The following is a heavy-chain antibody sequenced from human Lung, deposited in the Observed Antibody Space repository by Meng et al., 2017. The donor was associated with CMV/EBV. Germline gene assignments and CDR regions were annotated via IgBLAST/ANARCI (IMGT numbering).Heavy chain of an antibody. Sequence: SXTLSLXCAVYGGSFSGYYWSWIRQPPGNGLEWIGEINHSGSTNYNTSLKSRVTISVDTSKNQFSLKLSSVTAADTAVYYCARTTYDFWSVIYYYYYYGMDVWXQGTTVTVSS. V-gene: IGHV4-34*01. J-gene: IGHJ6*02. CDR3: ARTTYDFWSVIYYYYYYGMDV. CDR2: INHSGST. CDR1: GGSFSGYY. D-gene: IGHD3-3*01.